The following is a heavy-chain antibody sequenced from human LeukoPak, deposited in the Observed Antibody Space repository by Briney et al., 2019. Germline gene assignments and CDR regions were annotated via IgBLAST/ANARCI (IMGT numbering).Heavy chain of an antibody. CDR1: GFTFSSYS. Sequence: PGGSLGLSCAASGFTFSSYSMNWVRQAPGKGLEWVSYISSSSSTIHYADSVKGRFTISRDNAKNSLYLQMNSLRAEDTAVYYCARDDPRYYYMDVWGKGTTVTVSS. J-gene: IGHJ6*03. CDR2: ISSSSSTI. V-gene: IGHV3-48*04. CDR3: ARDDPRYYYMDV.